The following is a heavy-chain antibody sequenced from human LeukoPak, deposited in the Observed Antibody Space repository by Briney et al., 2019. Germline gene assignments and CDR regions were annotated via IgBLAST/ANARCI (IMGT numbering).Heavy chain of an antibody. CDR2: ISSSSSYI. J-gene: IGHJ4*02. D-gene: IGHD3-10*01. CDR3: ARAKGRGTMVRGVIFDY. V-gene: IGHV3-21*01. Sequence: GGSLILSCAASGFTFSSYSMNWVRPAPGKGLEWVSSISSSSSYIYYADSVKGRFTISRDDAKNSLYLQMNSLRAEDTAVYYCARAKGRGTMVRGVIFDYWGQGTLVTVSS. CDR1: GFTFSSYS.